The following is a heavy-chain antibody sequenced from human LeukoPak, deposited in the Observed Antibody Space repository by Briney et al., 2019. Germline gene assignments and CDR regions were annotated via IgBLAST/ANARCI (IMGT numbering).Heavy chain of an antibody. J-gene: IGHJ4*02. CDR1: GFSLSTSGMC. V-gene: IGHV2-70*11. CDR3: SRITPAGRQLDY. CDR2: NDWDDDK. D-gene: IGHD6-13*01. Sequence: SGPTLVNPTPLLTLTCTFSGFSLSTSGMCVSWIRQPPGKALEWLSRNDWDDDKYYSTSLKTSLPIPNDTSKNQVVLTITNLDPVDTATYYCSRITPAGRQLDYWGQGTLVTVSS.